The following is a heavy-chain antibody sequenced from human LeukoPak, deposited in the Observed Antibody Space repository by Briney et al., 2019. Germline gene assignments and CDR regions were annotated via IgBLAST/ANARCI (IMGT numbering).Heavy chain of an antibody. Sequence: VASVKVSCKASGYTFTGYYMHWVRQAPGQGLEWMGGIIPIFGTANYAQKFQGRVTITADESTSTAYMELSSLRSEDTAVYYCARDVPIPYSSSNWFDPWGQGTLVTVSS. J-gene: IGHJ5*02. CDR2: IIPIFGTA. V-gene: IGHV1-69*13. D-gene: IGHD6-19*01. CDR1: GYTFTGYY. CDR3: ARDVPIPYSSSNWFDP.